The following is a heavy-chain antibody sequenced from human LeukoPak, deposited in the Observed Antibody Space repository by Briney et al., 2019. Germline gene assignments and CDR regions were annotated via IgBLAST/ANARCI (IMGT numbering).Heavy chain of an antibody. J-gene: IGHJ6*02. CDR3: ARGFGDSNHYYGMDV. V-gene: IGHV4-30-4*01. Sequence: PSETLSLTCTVSGGSINSGIYYWSWIRQPPGKGLEWIGYIYYSGSTYYNPSLQSRITMSVDVSKNQFSLKLSSVTAADTAVYYCARGFGDSNHYYGMDVWGQGTTVTVSS. CDR2: IYYSGST. CDR1: GGSINSGIYY. D-gene: IGHD1-14*01.